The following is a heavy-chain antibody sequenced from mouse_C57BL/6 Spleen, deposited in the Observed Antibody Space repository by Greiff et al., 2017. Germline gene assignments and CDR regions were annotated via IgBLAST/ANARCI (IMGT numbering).Heavy chain of an antibody. V-gene: IGHV2-5*01. D-gene: IGHD1-1*01. Sequence: VQVVESGPGLVQPSQSLSITCTVSGFSLTSYGVHWVRQSPGKGLEWLGVIWRGGSTDYNAAFMSRLSITKDNSKSQVFFKMNSLQADDTAIYYCAKVYYYGSSYYAMDYWGQGTSVTVSS. CDR2: IWRGGST. J-gene: IGHJ4*01. CDR1: GFSLTSYG. CDR3: AKVYYYGSSYYAMDY.